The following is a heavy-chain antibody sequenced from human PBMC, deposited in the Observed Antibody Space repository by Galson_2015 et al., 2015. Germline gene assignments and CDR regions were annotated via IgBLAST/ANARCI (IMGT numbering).Heavy chain of an antibody. CDR3: ARRPAYYYDSSGYSFDY. J-gene: IGHJ4*02. V-gene: IGHV4-30-4*01. Sequence: TLSLTCTVSGGSISSGDYYWSWIRQPPGQGLEWIGYIYYSGSTYYNPSLKSRVTISVDTSKNQFSLQLSSVTAADTAVYYCARRPAYYYDSSGYSFDYWGQGTLVTVSS. CDR1: GGSISSGDYY. D-gene: IGHD3-22*01. CDR2: IYYSGST.